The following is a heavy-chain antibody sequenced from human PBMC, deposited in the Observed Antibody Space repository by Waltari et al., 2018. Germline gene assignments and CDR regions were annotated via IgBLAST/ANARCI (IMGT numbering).Heavy chain of an antibody. V-gene: IGHV4-39*07. J-gene: IGHJ5*02. Sequence: QMQLQESGPGLVKPSETLSLTCTVPSGSITSNSYYWGWIRQPPGKGLEWIGSIHYRGSTDYNSALKSRATISVDTSKNQFSLRLFSVTAPDTAVYFCARSLQLWGSRNWFAPWGQGTLVIVSS. D-gene: IGHD1-1*01. CDR3: ARSLQLWGSRNWFAP. CDR2: IHYRGST. CDR1: SGSITSNSYY.